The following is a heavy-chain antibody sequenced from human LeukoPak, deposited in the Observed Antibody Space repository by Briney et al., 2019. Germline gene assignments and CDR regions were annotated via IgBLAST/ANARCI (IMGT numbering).Heavy chain of an antibody. D-gene: IGHD2-8*01. CDR2: ISGSGGST. CDR3: TKVGVLMVYAPIGY. V-gene: IGHV3-23*01. Sequence: GGSLRLSCAASGFTFSSYAMSWVRQAPGKGLEWVSAISGSGGSTYYADSVKGRFTISRDNSKNTLYLQMNSLRAEDTAVYYCTKVGVLMVYAPIGYWGQGTLVTVSS. J-gene: IGHJ4*02. CDR1: GFTFSSYA.